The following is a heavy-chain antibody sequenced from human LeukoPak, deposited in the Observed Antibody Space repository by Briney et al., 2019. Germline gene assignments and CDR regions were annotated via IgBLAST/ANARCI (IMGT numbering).Heavy chain of an antibody. CDR3: ARAGYCSGGSCYWDYYYGMDV. J-gene: IGHJ6*02. CDR1: GYTFTGYY. Sequence: VASVKVSCKASGYTFTGYYMHWVRQAPGQGLEWMGWINPNSGGTNYAQKFQGRVTMTRDTSISTAYMELRSLRSDDTAVYYCARAGYCSGGSCYWDYYYGMDVWGQGTTVTVSS. V-gene: IGHV1-2*02. D-gene: IGHD2-15*01. CDR2: INPNSGGT.